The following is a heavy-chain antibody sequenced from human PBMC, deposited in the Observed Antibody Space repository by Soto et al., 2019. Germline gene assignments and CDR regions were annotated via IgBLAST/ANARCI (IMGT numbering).Heavy chain of an antibody. CDR3: ARNVLSVRFLEWLPSGFDY. CDR2: IYYSGST. Sequence: PSETLSLTXTVSGGSISSSSYYWGWIRQPPGKGLEWIGSIYYSGSTYYNPSLKSRVTISVDTSKNQFSRKLSSVTAADTAVYYCARNVLSVRFLEWLPSGFDYWGQGTLVTVSS. J-gene: IGHJ4*02. V-gene: IGHV4-39*01. CDR1: GGSISSSSYY. D-gene: IGHD3-3*01.